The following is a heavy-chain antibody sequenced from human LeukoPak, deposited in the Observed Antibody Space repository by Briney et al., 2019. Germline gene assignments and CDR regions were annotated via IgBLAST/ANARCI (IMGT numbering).Heavy chain of an antibody. CDR3: ARQPEAAAGIVPGFYYGMDV. CDR2: AYYSGST. J-gene: IGHJ6*02. CDR1: GGSISSYY. D-gene: IGHD6-13*01. V-gene: IGHV4-59*08. Sequence: SETLSLTCTVSGGSISSYYWSWIRQPPGKGLEWIGYAYYSGSTNYNPSLKSRVTISVDTSKNQFSLKLSSVTAADTAVYYCARQPEAAAGIVPGFYYGMDVWGQGTTVTVSS.